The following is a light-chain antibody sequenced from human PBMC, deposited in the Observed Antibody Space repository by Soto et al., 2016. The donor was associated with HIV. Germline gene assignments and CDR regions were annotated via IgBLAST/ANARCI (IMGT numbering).Light chain of an antibody. V-gene: IGLV3-19*01. CDR2: GKN. Sequence: SSELTQDPAVSVALGQTVRITCQGDSLRSYHASWYQQKPGQAPVLVIYGKNNRPSGIPDRFSGSSSGNTASLTITGAQAENEADYYCNSRDSSGNVFGTGTKVTVL. CDR1: SLRSYH. J-gene: IGLJ1*01. CDR3: NSRDSSGNV.